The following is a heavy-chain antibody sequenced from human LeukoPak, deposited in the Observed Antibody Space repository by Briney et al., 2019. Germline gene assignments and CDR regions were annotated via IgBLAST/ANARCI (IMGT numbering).Heavy chain of an antibody. CDR3: ARDNSGGGDWFDP. V-gene: IGHV4-59*01. J-gene: IGHJ5*02. D-gene: IGHD3-10*01. CDR1: GGSISSYY. Sequence: PSETLSLTCTVSGGSISSYYWSWIRQPPGKGLEWIGYIYYSGSTNYNPSLKSRVTISVDTSKNQFSLKLSSVTAADTAVYYCARDNSGGGDWFDPWGQGTLVTVSS. CDR2: IYYSGST.